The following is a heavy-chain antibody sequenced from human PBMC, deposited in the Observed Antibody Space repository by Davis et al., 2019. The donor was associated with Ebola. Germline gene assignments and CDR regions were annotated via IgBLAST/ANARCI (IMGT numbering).Heavy chain of an antibody. J-gene: IGHJ3*01. CDR3: ARGAGV. V-gene: IGHV3-7*01. Sequence: GESLKISCAASGFTFSSYWMTWVRQAPGKGLEWVANIKQDGSEKYYVDSVKGRFTISRDNAKNSLFLQMSSLRAEDTAVYYCARGAGVWGQGTMVTVSS. D-gene: IGHD3-10*01. CDR1: GFTFSSYW. CDR2: IKQDGSEK.